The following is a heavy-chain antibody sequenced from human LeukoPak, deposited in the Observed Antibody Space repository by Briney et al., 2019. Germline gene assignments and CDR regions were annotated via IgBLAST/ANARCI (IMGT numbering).Heavy chain of an antibody. CDR3: AKEFAQGAVVQAATGHYYFDY. CDR2: ISPNSGGT. V-gene: IGHV1-2*06. CDR1: GYTFTGYY. Sequence: ASVKVSCKASGYTFTGYYMHWARQAPGQGLEWMGRISPNSGGTNCAQKFQGRVTMTRDTSISAAYMELSRLRSDDTAVYYCAKEFAQGAVVQAATGHYYFDYWGQGTLVTVSS. J-gene: IGHJ4*02. D-gene: IGHD2-2*01.